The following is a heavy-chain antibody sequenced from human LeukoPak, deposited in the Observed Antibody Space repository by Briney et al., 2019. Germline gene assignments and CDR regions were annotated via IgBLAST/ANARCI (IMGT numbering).Heavy chain of an antibody. Sequence: GGSLRLSCAASGFTVSSNYMSWVRQAPGKGLEWVSVFYSGGTKQYADSVKGRFTISRDNAKNSLYLQMNSLRAEDTAVYYCARVKVTAIPDAFDIWGQGTMVTVSS. D-gene: IGHD2-21*02. CDR2: FYSGGTK. V-gene: IGHV3-66*01. CDR1: GFTVSSNY. J-gene: IGHJ3*02. CDR3: ARVKVTAIPDAFDI.